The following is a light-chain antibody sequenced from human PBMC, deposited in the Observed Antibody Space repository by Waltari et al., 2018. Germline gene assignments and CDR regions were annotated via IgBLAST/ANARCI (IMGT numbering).Light chain of an antibody. CDR1: QSVSSSY. V-gene: IGKV3-20*01. CDR3: QQYSSSPPYT. J-gene: IGKJ2*01. Sequence: EIVLTQSPGTLSLSPGERATLSCRASQSVSSSYLAWYQQKPGQAPRLLIYGASTRASGIPDRFSGSGSGTDFTLTISSLEPEDFAVYYCQQYSSSPPYTFGQGTKLEI. CDR2: GAS.